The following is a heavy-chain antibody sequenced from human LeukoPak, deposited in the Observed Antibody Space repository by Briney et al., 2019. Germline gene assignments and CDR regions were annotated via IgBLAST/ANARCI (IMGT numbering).Heavy chain of an antibody. CDR2: VYYSGRT. V-gene: IGHV4-39*01. J-gene: IGHJ3*02. CDR1: GGSISSSTHY. CDR3: ARRAGYYGSGSYYSGGAFDI. D-gene: IGHD3-10*01. Sequence: SETLSLICTVSGGSISSSTHYWGWIRQPPGKGLEWIASVYYSGRTYYNPSLKSRVTISVDTSKNQFSLKLNSVTATDTAVYYCARRAGYYGSGSYYSGGAFDIWGQGAMVTVSS.